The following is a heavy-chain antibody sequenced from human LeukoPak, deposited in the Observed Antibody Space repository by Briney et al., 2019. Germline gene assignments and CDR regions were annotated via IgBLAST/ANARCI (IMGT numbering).Heavy chain of an antibody. CDR3: VRALTD. Sequence: GESLRLSCVVSGFTFSSSWMHWVRQVPGKGLVWVSYINGNGDITSYADSVKGRFTISRDNTKNTLYLQMSSLRAEDTAVYYCVRALTDWGQGTLVTVSS. CDR1: GFTFSSSW. J-gene: IGHJ4*02. V-gene: IGHV3-74*01. CDR2: INGNGDIT.